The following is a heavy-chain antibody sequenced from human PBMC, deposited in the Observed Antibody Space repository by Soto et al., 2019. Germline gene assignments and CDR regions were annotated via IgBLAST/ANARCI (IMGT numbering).Heavy chain of an antibody. J-gene: IGHJ6*03. D-gene: IGHD6-6*01. Sequence: QVQLVQSGAEVKKPGSSVKVSCKASGGTFSSYTISWVRQAPGQGLEWMGRIIPILGIANYAQKFQGRVTFTADKSTSTAYMELSSLRSEDTAVYYCARDRIAARLGYYYYYMDVWGKGTTVTVSS. V-gene: IGHV1-69*08. CDR2: IIPILGIA. CDR1: GGTFSSYT. CDR3: ARDRIAARLGYYYYYMDV.